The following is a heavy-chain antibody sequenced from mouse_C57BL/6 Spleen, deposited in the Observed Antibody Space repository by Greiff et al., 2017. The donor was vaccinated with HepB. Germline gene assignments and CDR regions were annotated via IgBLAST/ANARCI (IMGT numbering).Heavy chain of an antibody. CDR2: ISNGGGST. Sequence: EVQLVESGGGLVQPGGSLKLSCAASGFTFSDYYMYWVRQTPEKRLEWVAYISNGGGSTYYPDTVKGRFTISRDNAKNTLYLQMSRLKSEDTAMYYCARHGEGDYYAMDYWGQGTSVTVSS. CDR1: GFTFSDYY. V-gene: IGHV5-12*01. J-gene: IGHJ4*01. CDR3: ARHGEGDYYAMDY.